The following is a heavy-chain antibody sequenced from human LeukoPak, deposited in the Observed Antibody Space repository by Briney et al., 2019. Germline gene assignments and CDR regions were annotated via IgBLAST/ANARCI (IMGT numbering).Heavy chain of an antibody. Sequence: QAGGSLRLSCAASGFTFSTYDMNWVRQAPGKGLEWISYISYNRRSIYYADSVKGRFTISKDDAKKLLFLQMDSLRAEDTAVYYCARKYCSGGVCSDFDFWGQGTLVTVSS. CDR2: ISYNRRSI. J-gene: IGHJ4*02. CDR1: GFTFSTYD. CDR3: ARKYCSGGVCSDFDF. D-gene: IGHD2-15*01. V-gene: IGHV3-48*04.